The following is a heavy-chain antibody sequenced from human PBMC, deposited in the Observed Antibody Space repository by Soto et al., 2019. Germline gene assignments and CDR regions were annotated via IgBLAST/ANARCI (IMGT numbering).Heavy chain of an antibody. J-gene: IGHJ4*02. CDR3: AKDGIWGLYYFDY. Sequence: GGSLRLSCAASGFNFSSYAMSWVRQAPGKGLEWVSASGSGGSTYYADSVKGRFTISRDNSKNTLYLQMNSLRAEDTAVYYCAKDGIWGLYYFDYWGQGTLVTVSS. D-gene: IGHD7-27*01. CDR2: SGSGGST. CDR1: GFNFSSYA. V-gene: IGHV3-23*01.